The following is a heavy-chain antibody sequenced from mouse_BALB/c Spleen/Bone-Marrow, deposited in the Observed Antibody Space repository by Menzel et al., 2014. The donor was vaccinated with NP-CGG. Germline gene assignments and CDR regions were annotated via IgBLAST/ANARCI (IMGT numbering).Heavy chain of an antibody. CDR3: ASLHYYGFFAY. J-gene: IGHJ3*01. D-gene: IGHD1-2*01. CDR1: GFDFSRYW. CDR2: INQDSSTI. V-gene: IGHV4-1*02. Sequence: EVKLQESGGGLVQPGGSLKLSCAASGFDFSRYWMSWVRQAPGKGLEWIGEINQDSSTINYTPSLKDKFIISRDNAKNTLYLQMSKVRSEDTALYYCASLHYYGFFAYWGQGTLVTVSA.